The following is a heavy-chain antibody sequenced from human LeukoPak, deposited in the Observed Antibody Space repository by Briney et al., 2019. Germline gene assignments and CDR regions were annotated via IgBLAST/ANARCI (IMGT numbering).Heavy chain of an antibody. J-gene: IGHJ4*02. V-gene: IGHV1-69*13. CDR1: GGTFSSYA. CDR2: IIPIFGTA. Sequence: SVKVSCKASGGTFSSYAISWVRQAPGQGLEWMGGIIPIFGTANYAQKFQGRVTITADESTSTAYMELSSLRSEDTAVYYCARDQVPHSSSSFGYWGQGTLVTVSS. D-gene: IGHD6-13*01. CDR3: ARDQVPHSSSSFGY.